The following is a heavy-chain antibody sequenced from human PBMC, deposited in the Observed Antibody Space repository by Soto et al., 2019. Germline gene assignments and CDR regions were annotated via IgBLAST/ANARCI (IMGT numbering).Heavy chain of an antibody. D-gene: IGHD1-26*01. CDR2: IYYSGST. Sequence: SETLSLTCTVSGGSISSYYWSWIRQPPGKGLEWIGYIYYSGSTNYNPSLKSRVTISVDTSKNQFSLKLSSVTAADTAVYYCARLRGASAFDIWGQGTMVTVSS. J-gene: IGHJ3*02. CDR1: GGSISSYY. V-gene: IGHV4-59*08. CDR3: ARLRGASAFDI.